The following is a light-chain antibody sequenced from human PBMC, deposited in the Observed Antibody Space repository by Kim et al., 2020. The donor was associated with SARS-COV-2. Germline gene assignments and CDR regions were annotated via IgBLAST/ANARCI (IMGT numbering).Light chain of an antibody. CDR3: EVWDNSSEHPV. CDR2: SER. J-gene: IGLJ3*02. Sequence: APGKTAMMRTEDSTRGSKIVQRYQQEPCQDPQLVISSERARPAGIPGRFSGSNWGNTSTLTNRWVEAVDEADYECEVWDNSSEHPVFGGGTQLTVL. V-gene: IGLV3-21*04. CDR1: TRGSKI.